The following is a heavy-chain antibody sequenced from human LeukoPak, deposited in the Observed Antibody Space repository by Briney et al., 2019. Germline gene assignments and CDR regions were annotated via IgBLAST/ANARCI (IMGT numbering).Heavy chain of an antibody. CDR3: ARGGIAARHNWFDP. D-gene: IGHD6-6*01. CDR1: GGSISSYY. Sequence: SETLSLTCTVSGGSISSYYWSWIRQPAGKGLEWIGRIYISGSTNYNPSLKSRVTMSVDTSKNQFSLKLSSVTAADTAVYYCARGGIAARHNWFDPWGQGTLVTVSS. V-gene: IGHV4-4*07. CDR2: IYISGST. J-gene: IGHJ5*02.